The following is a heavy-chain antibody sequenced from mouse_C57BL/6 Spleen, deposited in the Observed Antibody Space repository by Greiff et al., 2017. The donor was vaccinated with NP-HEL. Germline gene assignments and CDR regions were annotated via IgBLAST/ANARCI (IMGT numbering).Heavy chain of an antibody. J-gene: IGHJ3*01. CDR2: IDPSDSYT. CDR3: ARSTGGSYWFAY. Sequence: QVQLQQPGAELVMPGASVKLSCKASGYTFTSYWMHWVKQRPGQGLEWIGEIDPSDSYTNYNQKFKGKSTLTVDKSSSTAYMQLSSLTSEDSAVYYCARSTGGSYWFAYWGQGTLVTVSA. D-gene: IGHD1-1*02. V-gene: IGHV1-69*01. CDR1: GYTFTSYW.